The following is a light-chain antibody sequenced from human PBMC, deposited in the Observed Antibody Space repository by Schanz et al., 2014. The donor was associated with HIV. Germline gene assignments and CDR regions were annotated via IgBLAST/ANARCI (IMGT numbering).Light chain of an antibody. CDR1: QAVSSGH. CDR2: GAS. V-gene: IGKV3-20*01. Sequence: EIVLTQSPGTLSVSPGDRATLSCTASQAVSSGHLAWYQQRPGQAPRLLIYGASRRAAGIPDRFSGAGSGTDFTLTISRLEPEDVAVYSCQQYSTSPRTFGQGTKVEIK. J-gene: IGKJ1*01. CDR3: QQYSTSPRT.